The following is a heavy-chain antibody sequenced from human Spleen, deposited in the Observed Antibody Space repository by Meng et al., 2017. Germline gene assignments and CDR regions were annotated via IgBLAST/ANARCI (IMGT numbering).Heavy chain of an antibody. Sequence: GGSLRLSCAASGFTFSSYWMSWVRQAPGKGLEWVANIKQDGSEKYYVDSVKGRFTISRDNSKNTLFLQMNSLRAEDTAVYYCAKEIRPNDYWGQGTLVTVSS. V-gene: IGHV3-7*03. D-gene: IGHD5-24*01. J-gene: IGHJ4*02. CDR3: AKEIRPNDY. CDR1: GFTFSSYW. CDR2: IKQDGSEK.